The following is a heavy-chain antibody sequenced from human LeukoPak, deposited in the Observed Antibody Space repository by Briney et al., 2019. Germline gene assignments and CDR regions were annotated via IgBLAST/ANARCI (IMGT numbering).Heavy chain of an antibody. CDR3: ATIKRGNIYGYFDF. J-gene: IGHJ4*02. D-gene: IGHD5-18*01. Sequence: SETLSLTCTVPGGSMGSHHWSWIRQPPGKELEWIGYMYDSVRTKDNPSLQSRLTLSADTSKNQFSLRLTSVTAADTAVYYCATIKRGNIYGYFDFWGQGILVTVSS. CDR2: MYDSVRT. CDR1: GGSMGSHH. V-gene: IGHV4-59*11.